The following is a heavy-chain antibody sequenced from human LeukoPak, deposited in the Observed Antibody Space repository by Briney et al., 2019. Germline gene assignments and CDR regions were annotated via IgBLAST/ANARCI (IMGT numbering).Heavy chain of an antibody. J-gene: IGHJ4*02. V-gene: IGHV4-61*02. CDR1: GGFISSGSYY. Sequence: SQTLSLTCTVSGGFISSGSYYWSWIRQPAGKGLEWIGRIYTSGSTNYNPSLKSRVTISVDTSKNQFSLKLSSVTAADTAVYYCARNDGGLVDYWGQGTLVTVSS. CDR3: ARNDGGLVDY. CDR2: IYTSGST. D-gene: IGHD4-23*01.